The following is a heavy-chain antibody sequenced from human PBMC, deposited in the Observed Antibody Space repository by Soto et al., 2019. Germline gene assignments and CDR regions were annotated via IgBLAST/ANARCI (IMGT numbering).Heavy chain of an antibody. V-gene: IGHV3-23*01. CDR1: GFSFSSYA. D-gene: IGHD3-10*01. CDR2: ISGSGGST. Sequence: GGSLSLCCAASGFSFSSYAMSWVRQAPGKGLEWVSAISGSGGSTYYADSVKGRFTISRDNSKNTLYLQMNSLRAEDTAVYYCAKRTMVRGVIRGDYYYYGMDVWGQGTTVTVSS. CDR3: AKRTMVRGVIRGDYYYYGMDV. J-gene: IGHJ6*02.